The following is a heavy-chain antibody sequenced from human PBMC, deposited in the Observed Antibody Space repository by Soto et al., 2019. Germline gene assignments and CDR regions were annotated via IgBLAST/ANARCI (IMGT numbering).Heavy chain of an antibody. CDR1: GFTFSDYY. D-gene: IGHD3-9*01. Sequence: PGGSLRLSCAASGFTFSDYYMSWIRQAPGKGLEWVSYISSSGSTIYYADSVKGRFTISRDNAKNSLYLQMNSLRAEDTAVYYCERDEGAVVPADGVLRYFDWLSYGMDVWGQGTTVTVSS. J-gene: IGHJ6*02. V-gene: IGHV3-11*01. CDR2: ISSSGSTI. CDR3: ERDEGAVVPADGVLRYFDWLSYGMDV.